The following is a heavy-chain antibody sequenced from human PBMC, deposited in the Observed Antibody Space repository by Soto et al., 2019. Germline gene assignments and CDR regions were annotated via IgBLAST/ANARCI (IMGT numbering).Heavy chain of an antibody. V-gene: IGHV4-30-4*01. CDR1: GGSISSGDYY. CDR3: AGQYGDYEDGFDY. Sequence: PSETLSLTCTVSGGSISSGDYYCSWIRQPPGKGLEWIGYIYYSVSTYYNPSLKSRGTISVETYKNQFSLKLSSVTAADTAVYYCAGQYGDYEDGFDYWGQGTLVTVSS. CDR2: IYYSVST. J-gene: IGHJ4*02. D-gene: IGHD4-17*01.